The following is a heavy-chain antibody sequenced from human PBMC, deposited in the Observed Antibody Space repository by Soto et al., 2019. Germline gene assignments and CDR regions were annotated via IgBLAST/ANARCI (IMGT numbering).Heavy chain of an antibody. CDR2: IIGSGGSP. Sequence: EVQLVESGGGLVQPGGSLRLSCAASGFTFDIYSMSWVRQAPGKGLEWVSSIIGSGGSPYYADSVKGRFTISRDNSKNTLYVQMKSRRADDTAEYYCAKHSGYDHYYDRDVWGQGTPVTVSS. CDR3: AKHSGYDHYYDRDV. V-gene: IGHV3-23*04. CDR1: GFTFDIYS. J-gene: IGHJ6*02. D-gene: IGHD5-12*01.